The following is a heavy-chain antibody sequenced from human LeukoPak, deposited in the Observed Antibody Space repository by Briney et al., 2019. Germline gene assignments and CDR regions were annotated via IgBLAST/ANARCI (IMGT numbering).Heavy chain of an antibody. CDR3: ARALRGPKYKEDK. CDR1: GYTFTSYG. J-gene: IGHJ4*02. D-gene: IGHD1-14*01. V-gene: IGHV1-18*01. Sequence: AASVKVSCNASGYTFTSYGISCVRQAPGQGLEWMGWISDYNGNTNYAQKLQGRVTMTRETSTSTAYMELSKLESDDTAVYYCARALRGPKYKEDKWGQGSLVTVSS. CDR2: ISDYNGNT.